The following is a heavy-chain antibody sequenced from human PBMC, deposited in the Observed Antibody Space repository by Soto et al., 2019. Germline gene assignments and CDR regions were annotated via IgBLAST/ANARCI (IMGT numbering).Heavy chain of an antibody. CDR2: ISGSGGST. CDR1: GFTFSSYA. V-gene: IGHV3-23*01. Sequence: GGSLRLSCAASGFTFSSYAMSWVRQAPGKGLEWVSAISGSGGSTYYADSVKGRFTISRDNSKNTLYLQMNSLRAEDTAVYYCAKSGLGNYYYYMDVWGNGTTVTVSS. CDR3: AKSGLGNYYYYMDV. D-gene: IGHD7-27*01. J-gene: IGHJ6*03.